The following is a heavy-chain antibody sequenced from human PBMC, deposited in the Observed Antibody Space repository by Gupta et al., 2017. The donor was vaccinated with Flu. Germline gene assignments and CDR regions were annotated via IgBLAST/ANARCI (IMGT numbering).Heavy chain of an antibody. CDR2: IIPIFGTA. D-gene: IGHD2-8*01. CDR1: GGTFSSYA. Sequence: QVQLVQSGAEVKKPGSSVKVSCKASGGTFSSYAISWVRQAPGQGLEWMGGIIPIFGTANYAQKFQGRVTITADKSTSTAYMELSSLRSEDTAVYYCARGPHTDGADIVLMVYAMGRGWFDPWGQGTLVTVSS. CDR3: ARGPHTDGADIVLMVYAMGRGWFDP. J-gene: IGHJ5*02. V-gene: IGHV1-69*06.